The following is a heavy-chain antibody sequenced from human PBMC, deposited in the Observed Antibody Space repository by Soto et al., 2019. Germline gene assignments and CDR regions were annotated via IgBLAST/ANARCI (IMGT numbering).Heavy chain of an antibody. J-gene: IGHJ6*02. CDR3: ARATHIAAAGSPRGYYGMDV. D-gene: IGHD6-13*01. V-gene: IGHV4-31*03. Sequence: PSETLSLTCTVSGGSISSGGYYWSWIRQHPGKGLEWIGYIYYSGSTYYNPSLKSRVTISVDTSKNQFSLKLSSVTAADTAVYYCARATHIAAAGSPRGYYGMDVWGQGTTVTVSS. CDR2: IYYSGST. CDR1: GGSISSGGYY.